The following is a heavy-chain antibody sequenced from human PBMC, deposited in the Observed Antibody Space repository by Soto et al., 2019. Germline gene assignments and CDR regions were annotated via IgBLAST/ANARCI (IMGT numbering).Heavy chain of an antibody. CDR1: GFTFSNAL. J-gene: IGHJ4*02. CDR3: TVPGGAPYYFDY. Sequence: GGSLRLSCAASGFTFSNALMSWVRQAQGKGLEWVGRINSQTDGGTTDYAAPLKGRFTISRDNSKDTLYLQMNSLKPEDTAVYHCTVPGGAPYYFDYWGQGTLVTVSS. CDR2: INSQTDGGTT. V-gene: IGHV3-15*01. D-gene: IGHD3-16*01.